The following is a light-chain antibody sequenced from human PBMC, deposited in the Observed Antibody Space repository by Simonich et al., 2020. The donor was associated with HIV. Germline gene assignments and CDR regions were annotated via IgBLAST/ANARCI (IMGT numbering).Light chain of an antibody. J-gene: IGLJ2*01. Sequence: QSALTQPPSASGSPGQSVTISCTGTNSDVGGYNYVSWYQQHPGKAPKLIIYEVNKRPSGVPDRLSGSKSDNTASLTVSGLQAEDEANYYCSSYAGSNTVVFGGGTKLTVL. V-gene: IGLV2-8*01. CDR1: NSDVGGYNY. CDR2: EVN. CDR3: SSYAGSNTVV.